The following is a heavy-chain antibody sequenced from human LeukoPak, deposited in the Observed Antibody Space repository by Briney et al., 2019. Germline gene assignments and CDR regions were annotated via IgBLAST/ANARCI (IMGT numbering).Heavy chain of an antibody. D-gene: IGHD3-10*01. CDR2: INPNSGGT. CDR3: ASLEYGSGSYYRDDAFDI. J-gene: IGHJ3*02. V-gene: IGHV1-2*02. CDR1: GYTFTGYY. Sequence: GASVKVYCKASGYTFTGYYMHWVRQAPGQGLEWMGWINPNSGGTNYAQKFQGRVTMTRDTSISTAYMELSRLRSDDTAVYYCASLEYGSGSYYRDDAFDIWGQGTMVTVSS.